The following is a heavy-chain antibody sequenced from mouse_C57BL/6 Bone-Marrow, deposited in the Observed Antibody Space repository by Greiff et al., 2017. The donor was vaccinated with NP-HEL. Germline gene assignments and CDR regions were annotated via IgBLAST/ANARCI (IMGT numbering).Heavy chain of an antibody. CDR3: ARRWLSNAMDY. V-gene: IGHV1-42*01. CDR1: CYSFNGYY. Sequence: VQLQQPGPELVKPGASVKISFKASCYSFNGYYMNWVNQSPDKSLEWIGEINPSTGGTTYKQKFKAKATLTVAKSSSTAYMQRKSLTSEDSAVYYCARRWLSNAMDYWCQGTSVTVSS. CDR2: INPSTGGT. J-gene: IGHJ4*01. D-gene: IGHD3-3*01.